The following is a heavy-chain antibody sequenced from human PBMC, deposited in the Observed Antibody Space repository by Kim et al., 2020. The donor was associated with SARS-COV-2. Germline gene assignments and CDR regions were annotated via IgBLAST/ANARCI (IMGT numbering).Heavy chain of an antibody. Sequence: ADSVKGRFTSSRDNSKNTLYLQMNGRRAEDTAVYYCARVFGELAADAFDIWGQGTMVTVSS. V-gene: IGHV3-30*01. CDR3: ARVFGELAADAFDI. D-gene: IGHD3-10*02. J-gene: IGHJ3*02.